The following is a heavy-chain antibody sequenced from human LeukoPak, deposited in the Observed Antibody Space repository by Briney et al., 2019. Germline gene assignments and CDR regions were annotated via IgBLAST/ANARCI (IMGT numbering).Heavy chain of an antibody. CDR2: IKQDGSDK. V-gene: IGHV3-7*01. CDR1: GFTFSSYW. CDR3: ARAPREEAAAGTYYYYYYMDV. D-gene: IGHD6-13*01. Sequence: PGGSLRLSCAASGFTFSSYWISWVRQAPGKGLEWVANIKQDGSDKYYVDSVKGRFTISRDNAKNSLYLQMNSLRAEDTAVYYCARAPREEAAAGTYYYYYYMDVWGKGTTVTVSS. J-gene: IGHJ6*03.